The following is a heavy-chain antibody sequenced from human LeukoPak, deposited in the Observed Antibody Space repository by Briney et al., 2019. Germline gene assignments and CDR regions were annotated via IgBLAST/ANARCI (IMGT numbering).Heavy chain of an antibody. Sequence: GGSLRLSCAASGFTFSSYGMHWVRQAPGKGLEWVAVISYDGSNKYYADSVKGRFTISRDNSKNTLYLQMNSLRAEDTAVYYCAKDVRELYYYFDYWGQGTLVTVSS. CDR1: GFTFSSYG. CDR3: AKDVRELYYYFDY. V-gene: IGHV3-30*18. J-gene: IGHJ4*02. CDR2: ISYDGSNK. D-gene: IGHD3-10*01.